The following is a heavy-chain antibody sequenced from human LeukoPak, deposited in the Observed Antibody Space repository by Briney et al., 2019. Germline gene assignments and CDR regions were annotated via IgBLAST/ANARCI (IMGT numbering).Heavy chain of an antibody. CDR3: ARDSQHLNFDH. J-gene: IGHJ4*02. D-gene: IGHD3-3*02. V-gene: IGHV3-7*04. CDR2: IKEDGSEK. CDR1: GFAFSNYW. Sequence: GGSLRLSCAASGFAFSNYWMNWVRQAPEKGLEWVANIKEDGSEKYYVDSVKGRFTISRDNAKNSLYLQMDSLRAEDTAVYYCARDSQHLNFDHWGRGTLVTVSS.